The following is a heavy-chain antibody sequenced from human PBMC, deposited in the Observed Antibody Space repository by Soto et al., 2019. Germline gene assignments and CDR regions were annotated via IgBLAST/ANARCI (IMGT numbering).Heavy chain of an antibody. CDR1: GGTFSSYA. CDR3: ARVPYTVTTAPLYYYYDGMDV. CDR2: IIPIFGTA. D-gene: IGHD4-17*01. J-gene: IGHJ6*02. V-gene: IGHV1-69*01. Sequence: QVQLVQSVAEVKKPGSSVKVSCKASGGTFSSYAISWVRQAPGHGLEWMGGIIPIFGTANYAQKFQGRVTITADESTSTAYMELSSLRSEDTAVYYCARVPYTVTTAPLYYYYDGMDVWGRGSTVTVSS.